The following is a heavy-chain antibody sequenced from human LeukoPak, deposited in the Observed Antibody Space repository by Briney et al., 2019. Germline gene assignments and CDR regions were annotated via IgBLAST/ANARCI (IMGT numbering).Heavy chain of an antibody. CDR1: GFTFSSYG. D-gene: IGHD6-13*01. J-gene: IGHJ5*02. CDR3: AKDFYSSSWYGFSNWFDP. V-gene: IGHV3-30*02. Sequence: GGSLRLSCAASGFTFSSYGMHWVRQAPGKGLAWVAFIRYDGSNKYYADSVKGRFTISRDNSKNTLYLQMNSLRAEDTAVYYCAKDFYSSSWYGFSNWFDPWGQGTLVTVSS. CDR2: IRYDGSNK.